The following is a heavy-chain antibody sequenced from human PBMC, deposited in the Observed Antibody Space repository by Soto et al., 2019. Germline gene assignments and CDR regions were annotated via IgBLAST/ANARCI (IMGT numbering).Heavy chain of an antibody. J-gene: IGHJ4*02. V-gene: IGHV4-34*01. CDR1: GGSFSGYY. Sequence: SETLSLTCAVYGGSFSGYYCSWIRQPPLKGLEWIGEINHSGSTNYNPSLKSRVTISVDTSKNQFSLKLSSVTAADTAVYYCARGRRDIVATIFSIDYWGQGTLVTVSS. CDR2: INHSGST. D-gene: IGHD5-12*01. CDR3: ARGRRDIVATIFSIDY.